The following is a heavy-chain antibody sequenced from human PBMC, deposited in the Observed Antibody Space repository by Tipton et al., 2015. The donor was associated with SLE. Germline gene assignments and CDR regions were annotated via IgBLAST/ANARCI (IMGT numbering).Heavy chain of an antibody. J-gene: IGHJ6*02. CDR1: GGSFSGYF. D-gene: IGHD6-13*01. CDR3: ARGISGYSSNWYYYYYVMDV. CDR2: VHHSGST. V-gene: IGHV4-34*01. Sequence: TLSLTCAVYGGSFSGYFWSWIRQPPGKGLEWIGSVHHSGSTYYNPSLRSRLTISVDTSKNQFSLKVSSVTAADTAVYYCARGISGYSSNWYYYYYVMDVWGQGTTVPVSS.